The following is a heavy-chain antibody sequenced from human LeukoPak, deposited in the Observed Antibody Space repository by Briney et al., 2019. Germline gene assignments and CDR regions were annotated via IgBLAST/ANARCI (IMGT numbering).Heavy chain of an antibody. CDR2: IRSKANSYAT. CDR3: AKGTLGSCSGATCYPFDN. CDR1: GFTFSGSA. D-gene: IGHD2-15*01. J-gene: IGHJ4*02. Sequence: SGGSLRLSCAASGFTFSGSAMHWVRQASGKGLEWVGRIRSKANSYATAYAASVKGRFTISRDDSKNTFYLQMNSLRAEDTAMYYCAKGTLGSCSGATCYPFDNWGQGTLVTVSS. V-gene: IGHV3-73*01.